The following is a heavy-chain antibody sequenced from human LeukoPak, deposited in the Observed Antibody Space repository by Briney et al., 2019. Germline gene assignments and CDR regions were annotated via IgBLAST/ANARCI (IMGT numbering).Heavy chain of an antibody. D-gene: IGHD4-11*01. J-gene: IGHJ4*02. CDR3: ARQGRLTTFDY. Sequence: SETLSLTCTVSGGSISTYYWNWLRQPAGKGLEWIGRIYTSGITNYNPSLNSRVTISVDTSKNQFSLKLSSVTAADTAVYYCARQGRLTTFDYWGQGTLVTVSS. CDR1: GGSISTYY. V-gene: IGHV4-4*07. CDR2: IYTSGIT.